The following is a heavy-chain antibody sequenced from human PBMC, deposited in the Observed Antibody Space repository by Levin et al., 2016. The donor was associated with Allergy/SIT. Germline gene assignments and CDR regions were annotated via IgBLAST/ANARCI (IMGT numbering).Heavy chain of an antibody. J-gene: IGHJ4*02. CDR2: AYYRSKWNN. Sequence: WIRQSPSRGLEWLGRAYYRSKWNNDYTGSLKNRITINPDTSKNQFSLQLNSVTPEDTAIYYCARAREGGWFFDCWGQGIVVTVSS. D-gene: IGHD1-26*01. V-gene: IGHV6-1*01. CDR3: ARAREGGWFFDC.